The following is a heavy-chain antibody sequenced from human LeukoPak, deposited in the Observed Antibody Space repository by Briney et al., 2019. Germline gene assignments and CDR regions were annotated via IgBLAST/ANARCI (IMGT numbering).Heavy chain of an antibody. CDR2: IDWDDYK. J-gene: IGHJ4*02. CDR1: GFSLSTSGMR. Sequence: SGPALVKPTQTLTLTCTFSGFSLSTSGMRVSWIRQPPGKALEWLARIDWDDYKFYSTSLKTRLTISKDTSKNQVVLTMTNMDPVDTATYYCARTLPFYGSGSQPFDYWGQGTLVTVSS. CDR3: ARTLPFYGSGSQPFDY. D-gene: IGHD3-10*01. V-gene: IGHV2-70*04.